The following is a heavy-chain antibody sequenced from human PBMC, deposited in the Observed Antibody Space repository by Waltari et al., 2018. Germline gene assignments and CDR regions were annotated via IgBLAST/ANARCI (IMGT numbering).Heavy chain of an antibody. CDR2: IKHSGST. D-gene: IGHD3-16*02. CDR1: GGSFSGYY. V-gene: IGHV4-34*01. Sequence: QVQLQPWGAGLLQPPETLSLTCAVYGGSFSGYYCSWIRQPPGKGLEWIGEIKHSGSTNYNPSLKSRVTISVDTSKNQFSLKLSSVTAADTAVYYCARANYVWGSYRYTARYFDYWGQGTLVTVSS. J-gene: IGHJ4*02. CDR3: ARANYVWGSYRYTARYFDY.